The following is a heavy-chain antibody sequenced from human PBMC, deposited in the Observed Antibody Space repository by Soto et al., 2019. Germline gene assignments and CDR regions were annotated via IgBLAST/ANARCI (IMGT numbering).Heavy chain of an antibody. CDR3: ARESEDLTSNFDY. CDR1: GFTFTRYS. V-gene: IGHV3-21*06. J-gene: IGHJ4*02. Sequence: AEGSLRLSCAASGFTFTRYSMNWVRQAPGKGLEWVSSISSTTNYIYYGDSMKGRFTISRDNAKNSLYLEMNSLRAEDTAVYYCARESEDLTSNFDYWGQGTLVPVSS. CDR2: ISSTTNYI.